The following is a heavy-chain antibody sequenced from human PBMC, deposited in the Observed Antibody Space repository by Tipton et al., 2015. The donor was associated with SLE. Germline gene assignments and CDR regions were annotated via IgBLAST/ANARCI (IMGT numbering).Heavy chain of an antibody. Sequence: HTCTVSGGSLSSYYWSWIRQPPGKGLEWIGYIYYSGSTNYNPSLKSRVTISVDTSKNQFSLKLSSVTAADTAVYYCARVACSGGSCYSGYDAFDIWGQGTMVTVSS. D-gene: IGHD2-15*01. J-gene: IGHJ3*02. CDR1: GGSLSSYY. CDR3: ARVACSGGSCYSGYDAFDI. V-gene: IGHV4-59*01. CDR2: IYYSGST.